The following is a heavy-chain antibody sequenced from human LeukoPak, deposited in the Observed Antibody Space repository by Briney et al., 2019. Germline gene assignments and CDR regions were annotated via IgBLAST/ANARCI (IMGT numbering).Heavy chain of an antibody. Sequence: GGSLRLSCAASGFTFSSYSMNWVRQAPGKGLEWVSFISSSRSYIYYADSVKGRFTISRDNAKNSLYLQMNSLRSDDTAIYYCARTPYGDYDFDYWGQGILVTVSS. V-gene: IGHV3-21*04. D-gene: IGHD4-17*01. CDR1: GFTFSSYS. CDR3: ARTPYGDYDFDY. CDR2: ISSSRSYI. J-gene: IGHJ4*02.